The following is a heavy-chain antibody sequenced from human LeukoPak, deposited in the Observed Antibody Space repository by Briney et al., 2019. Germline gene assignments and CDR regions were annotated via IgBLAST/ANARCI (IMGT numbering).Heavy chain of an antibody. Sequence: GGSLRLSCAASGFIFSSYWMSWVRQAPGKGLEWVANIKQDGSEKNYVDSVKGRFTISRDNAKNSLYLQMNSLRAEDTAVYYCARDRQYDFWSGYLNWFDPWGQGTLVTVSS. V-gene: IGHV3-7*01. CDR1: GFIFSSYW. J-gene: IGHJ5*02. D-gene: IGHD3-3*01. CDR3: ARDRQYDFWSGYLNWFDP. CDR2: IKQDGSEK.